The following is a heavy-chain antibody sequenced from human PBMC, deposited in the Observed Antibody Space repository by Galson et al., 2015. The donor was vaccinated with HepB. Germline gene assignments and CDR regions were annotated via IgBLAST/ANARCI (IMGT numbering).Heavy chain of an antibody. CDR1: GYTFTSYY. CDR3: AGVQVGATLRYYFDY. J-gene: IGHJ4*02. V-gene: IGHV1-46*01. CDR2: INPSGGSR. Sequence: SAKVSCKASGYTFTSYYMHWVRQAPGQGLEWMGIINPSGGSRSYAQKFQGRVTVTRDTSTSTAYMELSSLRSEDTAVYYCAGVQVGATLRYYFDYWGQGTLVTVSS. D-gene: IGHD1-26*01.